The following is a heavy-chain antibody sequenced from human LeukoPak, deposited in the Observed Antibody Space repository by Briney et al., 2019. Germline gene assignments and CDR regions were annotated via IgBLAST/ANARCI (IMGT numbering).Heavy chain of an antibody. D-gene: IGHD3-9*01. V-gene: IGHV3-23*01. Sequence: GGSLRLSCAASGFTFSSYAMSWVRQAPGKGLEWVSAISGSGGSTYYADSVKGRFTISRDNSKNTLYLQMNSLRAEDTAVYYCAKVMRDYDILTGYPRGRIYYYYMDVWGKGTTVTVSS. CDR1: GFTFSSYA. CDR3: AKVMRDYDILTGYPRGRIYYYYMDV. CDR2: ISGSGGST. J-gene: IGHJ6*03.